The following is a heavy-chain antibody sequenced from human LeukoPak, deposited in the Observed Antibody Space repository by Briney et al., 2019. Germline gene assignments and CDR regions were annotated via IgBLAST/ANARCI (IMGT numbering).Heavy chain of an antibody. D-gene: IGHD6-19*01. Sequence: PSETLSLTCAVYGGSFSGYYWSWIRQPPGKGLEWIGYIYYSGSTNYNPSLKSRVTISVDTSKNQFSLKLSSVTVADTAVYYCARPHRDSSGWRDAFDIWGQGTMVTVSS. J-gene: IGHJ3*02. V-gene: IGHV4-59*08. CDR3: ARPHRDSSGWRDAFDI. CDR2: IYYSGST. CDR1: GGSFSGYY.